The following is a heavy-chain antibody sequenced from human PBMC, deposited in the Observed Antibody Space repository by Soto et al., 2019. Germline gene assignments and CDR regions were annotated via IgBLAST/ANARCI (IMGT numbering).Heavy chain of an antibody. D-gene: IGHD3-3*01. Sequence: AGSVRLSCAASGFTFSSYSMNWVRQDPGKGLEWVSYISSSSSTIYYADSVKGRFTISRDNAKNSLYLQMNSLRDEDTAVYYCARDPPRITIFGANYGMDVWGQGTTVTVSS. J-gene: IGHJ6*02. CDR1: GFTFSSYS. CDR2: ISSSSSTI. V-gene: IGHV3-48*02. CDR3: ARDPPRITIFGANYGMDV.